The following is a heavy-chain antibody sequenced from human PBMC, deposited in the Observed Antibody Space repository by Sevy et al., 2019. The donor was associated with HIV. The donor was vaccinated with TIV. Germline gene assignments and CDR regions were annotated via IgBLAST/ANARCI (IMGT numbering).Heavy chain of an antibody. CDR1: GYTLTELS. J-gene: IGHJ5*02. CDR2: FDPEDGET. D-gene: IGHD6-13*01. Sequence: ASVKVSCKVSGYTLTELSMHWVRQAPGKGLEWMGGFDPEDGETIYAQRFQGRVTMTEDTSTDTAYMELSSLRSEDTAGYYCARSSSWYGNWFDPWGQGTLVTVSS. V-gene: IGHV1-24*01. CDR3: ARSSSWYGNWFDP.